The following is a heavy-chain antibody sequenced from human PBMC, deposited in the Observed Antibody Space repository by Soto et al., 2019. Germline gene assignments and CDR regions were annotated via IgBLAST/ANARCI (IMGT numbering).Heavy chain of an antibody. D-gene: IGHD3-22*01. V-gene: IGHV3-23*01. CDR1: GFTFSSYA. CDR2: ISGSGGST. CDR3: AKVVVVVITMQGLLVSGFDY. Sequence: GGSLRLSCASSGFTFSSYAMSWVRQAPGKGLEWVSAISGSGGSTYYADSVKGRFTISRDNSKNTLYLQMNSLRAEDTAVYYCAKVVVVVITMQGLLVSGFDYWGQGTLVTVSS. J-gene: IGHJ4*02.